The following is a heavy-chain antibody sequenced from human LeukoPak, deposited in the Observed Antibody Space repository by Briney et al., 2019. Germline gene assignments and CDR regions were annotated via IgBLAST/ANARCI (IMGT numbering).Heavy chain of an antibody. CDR1: GFTFTAYY. Sequence: GASVKVSCKASGFTFTAYYMHWVRQAPGQGLEWMGWINPNSGGTNYAQKFQGRVTMTRDTSISTAYMELSRLRSDDTAVYYCAANYYDSSGYYYVFFDWGQGTLVTVSS. CDR3: AANYYDSSGYYYVFFD. J-gene: IGHJ4*02. D-gene: IGHD3-22*01. CDR2: INPNSGGT. V-gene: IGHV1-2*02.